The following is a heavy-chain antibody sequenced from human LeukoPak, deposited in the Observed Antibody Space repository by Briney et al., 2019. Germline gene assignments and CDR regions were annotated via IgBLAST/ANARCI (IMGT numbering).Heavy chain of an antibody. CDR3: PKGCASTGCYTSEH. D-gene: IGHD2-2*02. J-gene: IGHJ4*02. V-gene: IGHV3-23*01. Sequence: PGGSLRLSCAASGFTFNNYAMSWVRQAPGRGLEWVSTISGSGDSTYYADSVKGRFTISRDNSKNTLYLQMNSLGPEDTAVYYCPKGCASTGCYTSEHWGQGTLVTVSS. CDR2: ISGSGDST. CDR1: GFTFNNYA.